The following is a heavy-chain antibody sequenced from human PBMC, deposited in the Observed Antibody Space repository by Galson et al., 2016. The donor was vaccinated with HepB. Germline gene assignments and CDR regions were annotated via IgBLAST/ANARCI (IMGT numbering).Heavy chain of an antibody. CDR1: GFTFSSYW. Sequence: SLRLSCAASGFTFSSYWMTWVRQAPGKGLEWVSAISGSGDTAYYADSVKGRFSISRDNSKNTLYLQMSSLTAEDTAVYYCAKWSDAAATYWGQGALVTVSS. V-gene: IGHV3-23*01. CDR2: ISGSGDTA. D-gene: IGHD6-13*01. CDR3: AKWSDAAATY. J-gene: IGHJ4*02.